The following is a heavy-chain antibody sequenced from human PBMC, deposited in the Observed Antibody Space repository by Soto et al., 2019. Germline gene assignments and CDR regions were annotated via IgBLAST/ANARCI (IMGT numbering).Heavy chain of an antibody. CDR1: GGSISSFY. J-gene: IGHJ3*02. D-gene: IGHD3-10*01. Sequence: SETLSLTCTVSGGSISSFYWSWIRQPPGKGLEWIGYIYYSGSTNYNPSLKRRVTISVDTSKNQVSLKLSSVTAADTAVYYCARRYGSSFDIWGQGTKVTVSS. CDR2: IYYSGST. V-gene: IGHV4-59*08. CDR3: ARRYGSSFDI.